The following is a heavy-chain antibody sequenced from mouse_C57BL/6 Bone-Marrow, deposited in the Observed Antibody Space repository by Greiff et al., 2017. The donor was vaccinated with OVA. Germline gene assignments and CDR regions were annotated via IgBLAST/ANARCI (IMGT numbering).Heavy chain of an antibody. CDR3: ARDYGSSFYY. CDR1: GYTFTSYW. V-gene: IGHV1-64*01. CDR2: IHPNSGST. J-gene: IGHJ2*01. D-gene: IGHD1-1*01. Sequence: QVQLQQPGAELVKPGASVTLSCKASGYTFTSYWLHWVKQRPGQGIEWIGMIHPNSGSTNYNEKFKSKATLTVDKSSCTAYMQLSSLTSEDSAVYDCARDYGSSFYYWGQGTTLTVSS.